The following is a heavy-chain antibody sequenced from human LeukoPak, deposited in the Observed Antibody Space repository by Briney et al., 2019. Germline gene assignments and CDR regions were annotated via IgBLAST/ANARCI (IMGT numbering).Heavy chain of an antibody. D-gene: IGHD1-1*01. CDR1: GFPFSGYG. CDR2: ISDDARNE. V-gene: IGHV3-30*18. J-gene: IGHJ4*02. Sequence: GGSLRLSCAASGFPFSGYGMNWVRQAPGKGLEWVTVISDDARNEDYTDSVKGRFTISRDNSKNILYLQMNSLRVEDTAVYYCAKGVASSIWNAMDVWGQGTLVTVSS. CDR3: AKGVASSIWNAMDV.